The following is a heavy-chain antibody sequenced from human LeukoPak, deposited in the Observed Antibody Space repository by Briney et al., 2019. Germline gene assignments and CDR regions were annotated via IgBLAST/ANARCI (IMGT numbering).Heavy chain of an antibody. Sequence: GGSLRLSCAASGFTVSSNYMSWVRQAPGKGLEWVSVIYSGGGTYYADSVKGRFTISRDNSKNTLYLQMNSLRAEDTAVYYCARDDQASGSYQYWGQGTLVTVSS. J-gene: IGHJ4*02. D-gene: IGHD1-26*01. CDR3: ARDDQASGSYQY. CDR1: GFTVSSNY. CDR2: IYSGGGT. V-gene: IGHV3-53*01.